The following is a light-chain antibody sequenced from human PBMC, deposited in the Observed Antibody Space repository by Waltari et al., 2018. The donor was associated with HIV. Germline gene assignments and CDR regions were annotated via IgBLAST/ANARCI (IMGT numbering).Light chain of an antibody. Sequence: QSVLTQPPSVSGAPGQRATISRSGSPNIRAGYDVQWHQQLPGTAPKLLIYGANNRPSGVPDRFSGSKSGASASLVIDGLQDEDEGDYYCQSYDNTVSDSVVFGGGTRVTVL. CDR1: SPNIRAGYD. CDR2: GAN. J-gene: IGLJ2*01. V-gene: IGLV1-40*03. CDR3: QSYDNTVSDSVV.